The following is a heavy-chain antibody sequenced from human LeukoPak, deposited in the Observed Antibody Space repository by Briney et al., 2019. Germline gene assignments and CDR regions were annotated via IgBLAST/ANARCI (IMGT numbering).Heavy chain of an antibody. V-gene: IGHV5-51*01. CDR1: GYSFTRYW. CDR2: IYPGDSDT. CDR3: ARSPIECSGGSCYSLYFDY. J-gene: IGHJ4*02. D-gene: IGHD2-15*01. Sequence: GESLKISCKGSGYSFTRYWIGWVRQMPGKGLEWMGIIYPGDSDTRYSPSFQGQVTISADKSISTAYLQWSSLKASDTAMYYCARSPIECSGGSCYSLYFDYWGQGTLVTVSS.